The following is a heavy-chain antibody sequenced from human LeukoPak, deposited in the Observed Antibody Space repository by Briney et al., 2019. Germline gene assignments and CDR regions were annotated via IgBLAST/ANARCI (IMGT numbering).Heavy chain of an antibody. CDR3: ARGKYSSGWFDY. Sequence: GGSLRLSCAFFGFTFNSNWMSWVRQAPGKGLEWVSSITTSSTYISYADSVKGRFTISRDNAKNSLYLQMNSLRAEDTAVYYCARGKYSSGWFDYWGQGTLVTVSS. V-gene: IGHV3-21*01. J-gene: IGHJ4*02. CDR1: GFTFNSNW. D-gene: IGHD6-19*01. CDR2: ITTSSTYI.